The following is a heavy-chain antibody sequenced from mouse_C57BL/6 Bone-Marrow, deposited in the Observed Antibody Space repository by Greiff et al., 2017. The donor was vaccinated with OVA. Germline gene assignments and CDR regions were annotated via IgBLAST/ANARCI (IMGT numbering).Heavy chain of an antibody. D-gene: IGHD2-4*01. J-gene: IGHJ2*01. V-gene: IGHV1-64*01. CDR3: ARLRLRRGDYFDY. CDR2: IHPNSGRT. Sequence: VQLQQSGAELVKPGASVKLSCKASGYTFTSYWMHWVKQRPGQGLEWIGMIHPNSGRTNYNEKFKSKATLTVDKSSSTAYMQLSSLTSEDSAVYYCARLRLRRGDYFDYWGQGTTLTVSS. CDR1: GYTFTSYW.